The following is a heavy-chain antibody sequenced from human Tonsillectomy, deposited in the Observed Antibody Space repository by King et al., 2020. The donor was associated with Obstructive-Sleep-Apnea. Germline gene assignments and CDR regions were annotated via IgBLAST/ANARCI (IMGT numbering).Heavy chain of an antibody. Sequence: HVQLQESGPGLVKPSQTLSFTCTVSGGSISSGDYYWSWIRQPPGKGLEWIGYIYYSGSTYYNPSLKSRVTISVDTSKNQFSLKLSSVTAADTAVYYCARGTDIVVVPAARRVDYWGQGTLVTVSS. V-gene: IGHV4-30-4*01. D-gene: IGHD2-2*01. CDR1: GGSISSGDYY. CDR2: IYYSGST. CDR3: ARGTDIVVVPAARRVDY. J-gene: IGHJ4*02.